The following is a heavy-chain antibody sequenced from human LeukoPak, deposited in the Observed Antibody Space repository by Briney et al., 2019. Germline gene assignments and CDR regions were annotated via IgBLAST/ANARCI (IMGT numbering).Heavy chain of an antibody. Sequence: AGGSLRLSCAASGFTFSSYAMSWVRQAPGKGLEWVSSISGSGGSTCYADSVKGRFTISRDNSKNTLYLQMNSLRAEDTAVYYCARDGEQLVLRGAFDIWGQGTMVTVSS. CDR3: ARDGEQLVLRGAFDI. J-gene: IGHJ3*02. V-gene: IGHV3-23*01. CDR1: GFTFSSYA. D-gene: IGHD6-6*01. CDR2: ISGSGGST.